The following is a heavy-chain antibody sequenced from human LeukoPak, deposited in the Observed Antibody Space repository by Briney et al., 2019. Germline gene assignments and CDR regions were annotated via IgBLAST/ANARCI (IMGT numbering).Heavy chain of an antibody. CDR2: IYYSGST. J-gene: IGHJ4*02. D-gene: IGHD6-13*01. Sequence: SETLSLTCTVSGGSISSYYWSWIRQPPGKGLEWIGYIYYSGSTNYNPSLKSRVTISVDTSKNQFSLKLSSVTAADTAVYYCARDAPGYSSSWHPSHFDYWGQGTLVTVSS. CDR3: ARDAPGYSSSWHPSHFDY. CDR1: GGSISSYY. V-gene: IGHV4-59*01.